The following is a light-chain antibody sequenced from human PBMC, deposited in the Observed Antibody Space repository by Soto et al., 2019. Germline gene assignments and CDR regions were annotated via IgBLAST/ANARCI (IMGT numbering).Light chain of an antibody. Sequence: EVVMTQSPATLSVSLGERATLSCRASQTIRSSLAWYQQKPGQAPRLLIYGASTRATDIPARFGGSGSGTDFTLTISGLQSEDFAVYYCQQYNNWPQTFGQGTKVDIK. CDR1: QTIRSS. V-gene: IGKV3-15*01. J-gene: IGKJ1*01. CDR3: QQYNNWPQT. CDR2: GAS.